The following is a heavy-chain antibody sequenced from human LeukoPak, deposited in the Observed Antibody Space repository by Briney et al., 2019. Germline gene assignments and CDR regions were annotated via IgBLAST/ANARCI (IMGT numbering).Heavy chain of an antibody. Sequence: ASVKVSCKASGGTLSTYSISWVRQAPGQRLEWMGGIIPIFNTINYAQRFQGRVTLTADESTNTAYMELSSLRSEDTAVYYCARGLSRWSTPTSSYYYRMDVWGQGTTVAVSS. V-gene: IGHV1-69*13. CDR1: GGTLSTYS. CDR2: IIPIFNTI. CDR3: ARGLSRWSTPTSSYYYRMDV. J-gene: IGHJ6*02. D-gene: IGHD4-23*01.